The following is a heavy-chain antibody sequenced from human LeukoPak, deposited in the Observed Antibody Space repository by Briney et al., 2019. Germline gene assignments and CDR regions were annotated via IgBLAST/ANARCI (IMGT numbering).Heavy chain of an antibody. Sequence: GGSLRLSCAASEFTFSTYWMTWVRQAPGKGLEWVANIKQDGSEKYYVDSVKGRFTISRDNAKNSLYLQMNSLRAEDTAVYYCARGVRGLMITHYYYYMDVWGKGTTVTVSS. CDR3: ARGVRGLMITHYYYYMDV. J-gene: IGHJ6*03. D-gene: IGHD3-10*01. CDR2: IKQDGSEK. CDR1: EFTFSTYW. V-gene: IGHV3-7*01.